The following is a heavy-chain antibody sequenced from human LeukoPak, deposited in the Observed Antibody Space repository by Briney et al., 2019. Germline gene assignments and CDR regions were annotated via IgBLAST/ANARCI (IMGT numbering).Heavy chain of an antibody. CDR3: ARRPRGVIIKTWFDS. CDR1: GGSFSGYY. V-gene: IGHV4-34*01. Sequence: SETLSLTCAVYGGSFSGYYWSWIRQPPGKGLEWIGEINHSGSANYNLSLKSRVTILLDTSKNQFSLNLSSVTAADTAVYYCARRPRGVIIKTWFDSWGQGTLVTVSS. D-gene: IGHD3-10*01. CDR2: INHSGSA. J-gene: IGHJ5*01.